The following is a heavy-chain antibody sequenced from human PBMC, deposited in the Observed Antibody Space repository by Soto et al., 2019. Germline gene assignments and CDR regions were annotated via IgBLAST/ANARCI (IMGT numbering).Heavy chain of an antibody. V-gene: IGHV4-59*12. J-gene: IGHJ4*02. CDR1: GGSISSYY. CDR2: IYYSGST. D-gene: IGHD3-16*01. CDR3: ARMFAVVGGPFDY. Sequence: SETLSLTCTVSGGSISSYYWSWIRQPPGKGLEWIGYIYYSGSTNYNPSLKSRVTISLETSKNQFSLNLRYVTAADTAVYYCARMFAVVGGPFDYWGQGALVTVSS.